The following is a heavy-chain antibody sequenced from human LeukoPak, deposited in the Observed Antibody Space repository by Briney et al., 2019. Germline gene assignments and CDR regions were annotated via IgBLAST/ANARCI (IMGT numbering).Heavy chain of an antibody. CDR3: ARDTALTITPGGPDY. D-gene: IGHD2-8*02. V-gene: IGHV1-18*01. Sequence: GASVKVSCKAAGYVFTSYGISWVRQAPGQGVEWMGWISAYNGDTKYAQHLQGRVTLTTDTSTGTAYMELRSLTADDTALYYCARDTALTITPGGPDYWGRGTLITVSS. CDR2: ISAYNGDT. CDR1: GYVFTSYG. J-gene: IGHJ4*02.